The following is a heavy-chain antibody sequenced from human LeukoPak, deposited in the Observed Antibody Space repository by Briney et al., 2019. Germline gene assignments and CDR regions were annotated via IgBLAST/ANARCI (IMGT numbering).Heavy chain of an antibody. Sequence: SETLSLTCTVSGYSISSGYYWGWIRQPPGKGLEWIGSGSTYYNPSLKSRVTISVDTSKNQLSLKLSSVTAADTAVYYCARSKSSLRNYYGSGSYFSDYDYWGQGTLVTVSS. CDR1: GYSISSGYY. CDR2: SGST. V-gene: IGHV4-38-2*02. D-gene: IGHD3-10*01. J-gene: IGHJ4*02. CDR3: ARSKSSLRNYYGSGSYFSDYDY.